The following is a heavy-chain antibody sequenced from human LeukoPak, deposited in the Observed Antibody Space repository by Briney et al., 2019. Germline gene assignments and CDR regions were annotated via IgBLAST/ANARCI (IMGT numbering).Heavy chain of an antibody. CDR1: GGSFSGYY. J-gene: IGHJ3*02. D-gene: IGHD2-21*02. Sequence: SETLSLTCAVYGGSFSGYYWSWIRQPPGKGLEWIGEINHSGSTNYNPSLKSRVTISVDTSKNQFSLKLNSVTAADTAVYYCARYRNCGSDCYDAFDIWGQGTMVTVSS. V-gene: IGHV4-34*01. CDR3: ARYRNCGSDCYDAFDI. CDR2: INHSGST.